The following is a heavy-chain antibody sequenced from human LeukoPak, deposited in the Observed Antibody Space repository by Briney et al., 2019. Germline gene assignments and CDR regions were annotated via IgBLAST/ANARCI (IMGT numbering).Heavy chain of an antibody. CDR3: ARGHFYYYGSGSYFPDY. D-gene: IGHD3-10*01. V-gene: IGHV3-53*01. J-gene: IGHJ4*02. CDR2: IYSGGNT. Sequence: GGSLRLSCAASGFTVSSNYMSWVRQAPGKGLEWVSVIYSGGNTYYADFVKGRFTISRDNSKNTLYLQMNSLRAEDTAVYYCARGHFYYYGSGSYFPDYWGQGTLVTVSS. CDR1: GFTVSSNY.